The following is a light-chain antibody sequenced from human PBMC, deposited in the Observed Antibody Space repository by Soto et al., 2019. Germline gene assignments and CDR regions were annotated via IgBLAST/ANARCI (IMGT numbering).Light chain of an antibody. CDR2: EVS. J-gene: IGLJ1*01. V-gene: IGLV2-14*01. Sequence: QSALTQPASVSGSPGQSITISCTGSTSDVGAYNYVSWYKHHPGQAPQLMIYEVSNRPSGVSNRFSGSKSGNTASLTISGLQADDECDYYCSSKTSSSSPFVFGTGTKV. CDR1: TSDVGAYNY. CDR3: SSKTSSSSPFV.